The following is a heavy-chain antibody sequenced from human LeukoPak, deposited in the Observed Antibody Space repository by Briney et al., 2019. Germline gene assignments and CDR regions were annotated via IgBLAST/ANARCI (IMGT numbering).Heavy chain of an antibody. CDR3: AKDSCSSTSCYRGVDY. CDR1: GFTFSSYA. CDR2: ISNSGGST. Sequence: GGSLRLSCAASGFTFSSYAMSWVRQAPGKGLEWVSAISNSGGSTYYADSVKGRFTISRDNSKNTLNLQMNSLGAEDTAVYYCAKDSCSSTSCYRGVDYWGQGTLVTVSS. V-gene: IGHV3-23*01. J-gene: IGHJ4*02. D-gene: IGHD2-2*01.